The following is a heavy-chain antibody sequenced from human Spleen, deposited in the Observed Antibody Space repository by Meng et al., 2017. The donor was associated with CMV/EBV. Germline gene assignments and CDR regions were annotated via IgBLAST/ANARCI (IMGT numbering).Heavy chain of an antibody. D-gene: IGHD3-9*01. CDR1: GFTFSSYW. CDR3: ARVQYNILTGYVDC. Sequence: GESLKISCAASGFTFSSYWMHWVRQAPGKGLVWVSRINSDGSSTSYADSVKGRFTISRDNSKNTLYLQMNSLRAEDTAVYYCARVQYNILTGYVDCWGQGTLVTVSS. V-gene: IGHV3-74*01. J-gene: IGHJ4*02. CDR2: INSDGSST.